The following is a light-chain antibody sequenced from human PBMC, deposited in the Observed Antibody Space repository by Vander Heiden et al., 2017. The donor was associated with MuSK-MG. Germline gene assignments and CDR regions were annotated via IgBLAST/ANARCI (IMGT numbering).Light chain of an antibody. J-gene: IGLJ3*02. V-gene: IGLV2-14*03. CDR2: DVT. CDR3: SSFRSDDHSRV. Sequence: SALTQPASVSGSPGQSITISCTGTSSDIGGYNYVSWYQQHPGKAPKLMIYDVTTRPSGVSNRFSGSKSGNTASLTTSGLQAEDEADYYCSSFRSDDHSRVFGGGTKVTVL. CDR1: SSDIGGYNY.